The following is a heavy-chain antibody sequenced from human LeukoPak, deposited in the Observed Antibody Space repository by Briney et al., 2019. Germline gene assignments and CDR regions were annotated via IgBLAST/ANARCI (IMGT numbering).Heavy chain of an antibody. Sequence: PGRSLRLSCAASGFTFSSYGMHWVRQAPGKGLEWVSVIWYDGTNKYYADSVKGRFTISRDNSKNTLYLQMNSLRAEDTAVYYCARDDDYGDSYWYFDLWGRGTLVTVSS. CDR2: IWYDGTNK. V-gene: IGHV3-33*01. CDR1: GFTFSSYG. D-gene: IGHD4-17*01. CDR3: ARDDDYGDSYWYFDL. J-gene: IGHJ2*01.